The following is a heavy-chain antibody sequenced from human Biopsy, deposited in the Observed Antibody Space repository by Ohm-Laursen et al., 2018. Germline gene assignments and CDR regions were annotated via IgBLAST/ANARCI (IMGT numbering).Heavy chain of an antibody. V-gene: IGHV3-11*01. D-gene: IGHD2-15*01. Sequence: SLRLSCAASGFTLSYYSMTWVRQAPGKGLEWVSNINSVGTIYYADSVRGRFTISRDNAKNSLYLQMNSLRVEDTAVYYCARSVGIMAAPIDYWGQGTLVTVSS. CDR2: INSVGTI. J-gene: IGHJ4*02. CDR3: ARSVGIMAAPIDY. CDR1: GFTLSYYS.